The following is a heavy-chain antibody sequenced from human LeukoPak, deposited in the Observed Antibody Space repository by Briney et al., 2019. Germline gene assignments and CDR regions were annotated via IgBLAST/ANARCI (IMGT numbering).Heavy chain of an antibody. V-gene: IGHV3-7*01. D-gene: IGHD1-14*01. J-gene: IGHJ4*02. CDR2: IKQDRSEK. Sequence: GGSLRLSCAASGFTFSNYWMSWVRQAPGKGLEWVANIKQDRSEKYYVDSVKGRFTISRDNAKNTLSLQMNDLRVEDTAVYYCARERPDSRNLDSWGRGALVTVSS. CDR3: ARERPDSRNLDS. CDR1: GFTFSNYW.